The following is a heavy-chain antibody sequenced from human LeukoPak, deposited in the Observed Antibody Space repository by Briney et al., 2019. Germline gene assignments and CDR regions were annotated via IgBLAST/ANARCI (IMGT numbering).Heavy chain of an antibody. D-gene: IGHD6-19*01. CDR2: ISYDGSNK. J-gene: IGHJ4*02. CDR3: ARVSSGWYYFDH. CDR1: GFTFSSYA. Sequence: GRSLRLSCAASGFTFSSYAMHWVRQAPGKGLEWVAVISYDGSNKYYADSVKGRFTISRGNSKNTLYLQMNSLRAEDTAVYYCARVSSGWYYFDHWGQGTLVTVSS. V-gene: IGHV3-30*04.